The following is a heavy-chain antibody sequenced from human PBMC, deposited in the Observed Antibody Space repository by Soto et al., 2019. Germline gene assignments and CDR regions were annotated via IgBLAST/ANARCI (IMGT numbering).Heavy chain of an antibody. CDR3: AKWGGAGSYY. Sequence: GGSLRLSCAASGFSFSSYYMSWVRQAQGKGLEWVANVKEDGSEKYYVDSVKGRFTVSRDNAKNSLYLQMNSLRAEDTAVYYCAKWGGAGSYYWRQRSLVTVSS. V-gene: IGHV3-7*01. CDR1: GFSFSSYY. D-gene: IGHD1-26*01. CDR2: VKEDGSEK. J-gene: IGHJ4*02.